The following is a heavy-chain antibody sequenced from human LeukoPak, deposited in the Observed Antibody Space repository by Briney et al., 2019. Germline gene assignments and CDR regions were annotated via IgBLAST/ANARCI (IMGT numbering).Heavy chain of an antibody. CDR1: GFTFSSYS. V-gene: IGHV3-21*01. J-gene: IGHJ6*03. CDR2: ISSSSSYI. D-gene: IGHD6-19*01. CDR3: AGVAGTDTNYYYYYMDV. Sequence: KSGGSLRLSCAASGFTFSSYSMNWVRQAPGKGLEWVSSISSSSSYIYYADSVKGRFTISRDNAKNSLYLQMNSLRAEDTAVYYCAGVAGTDTNYYYYYMDVWGKGTTVTVSS.